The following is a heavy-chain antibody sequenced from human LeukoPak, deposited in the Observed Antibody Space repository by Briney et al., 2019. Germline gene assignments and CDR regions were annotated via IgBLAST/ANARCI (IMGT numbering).Heavy chain of an antibody. CDR1: GGSMSSYY. V-gene: IGHV4-4*09. J-gene: IGHJ4*02. CDR2: IFVGGST. CDR3: ARGTGY. Sequence: SETLSLTCTVSGGSMSSYYWSWIRQPPGKGLEYIGWIFVGGSTSYNPSLKSRVTISLDTSRNQVSLRLTSVTDADTAVYYCARGTGYWGQGTLVTVSS.